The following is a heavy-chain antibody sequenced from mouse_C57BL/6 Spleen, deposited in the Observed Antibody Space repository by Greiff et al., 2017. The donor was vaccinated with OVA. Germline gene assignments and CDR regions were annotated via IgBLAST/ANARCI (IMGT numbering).Heavy chain of an antibody. Sequence: QVQLQQPGTELVKPGASVKLSCKASGYTFTSYWMHWVKQRPGQGLEWIGNINPSNGGTNYNEKFKSKATLTVDKSSSTAYMQLSSLTSEDSAVYDCARSGYYYGSSYAIDYWGQGTSVTVSS. CDR1: GYTFTSYW. J-gene: IGHJ4*01. CDR3: ARSGYYYGSSYAIDY. CDR2: INPSNGGT. D-gene: IGHD1-1*01. V-gene: IGHV1-53*01.